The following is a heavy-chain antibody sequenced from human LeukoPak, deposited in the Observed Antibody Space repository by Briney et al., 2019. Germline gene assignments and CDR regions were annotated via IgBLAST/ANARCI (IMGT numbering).Heavy chain of an antibody. CDR1: GYTFTSDG. CDR2: ISAYNGNT. D-gene: IGHD3-22*01. Sequence: ASVKVSCKASGYTFTSDGISWVRQAPGQGLEWMGRISAYNGNTNYAQKLQGRVTMTTDTSTSTAYMELRSLRSDDTAVYYCARVYDSSGYYPHAFDIRGQGTMVTVSS. V-gene: IGHV1-18*01. J-gene: IGHJ3*02. CDR3: ARVYDSSGYYPHAFDI.